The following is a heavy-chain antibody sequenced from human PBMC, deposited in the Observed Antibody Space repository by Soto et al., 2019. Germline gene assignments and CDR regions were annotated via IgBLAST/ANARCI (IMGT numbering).Heavy chain of an antibody. D-gene: IGHD3-3*01. CDR3: VRADITIFGVGVYYYYGMDV. V-gene: IGHV1-3*01. J-gene: IGHJ6*02. CDR1: GYTFTSYA. Sequence: ASVKVSCKASGYTFTSYAMHWVRQAPGQRLEWMGWINAGNGNTKYSQKFQGRVTITRDTSASTAYMELSSLRSEDTAVYYCVRADITIFGVGVYYYYGMDVWGQGTTVTVSS. CDR2: INAGNGNT.